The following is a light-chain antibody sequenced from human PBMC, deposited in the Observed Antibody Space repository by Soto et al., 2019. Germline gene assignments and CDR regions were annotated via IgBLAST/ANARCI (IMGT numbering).Light chain of an antibody. CDR1: QGIRHY. V-gene: IGKV1-6*01. Sequence: AIQMTQSPSSLSASVGDRVTITCRASQGIRHYLGWYLQKPGKAPKLLIYAASSLQSGVPSRFSGSGSGTDFTLTISSLQPEDFATYYCLQDYNYPLTFGGGTKVEIK. CDR3: LQDYNYPLT. CDR2: AAS. J-gene: IGKJ4*01.